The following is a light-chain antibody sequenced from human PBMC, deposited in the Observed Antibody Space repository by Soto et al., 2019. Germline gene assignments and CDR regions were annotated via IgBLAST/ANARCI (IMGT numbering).Light chain of an antibody. CDR2: AAS. J-gene: IGKJ1*01. V-gene: IGKV1-17*01. Sequence: DIQMTQSPPSLSASVGDRVTITCRATQSISNYLNWYQQKPGEAPKLLIYAASSLQGGVPTRFSGSGSGTEFTLTISSLQPDDFATYYCQQYYSYPLTFGQGTKVDIK. CDR3: QQYYSYPLT. CDR1: QSISNY.